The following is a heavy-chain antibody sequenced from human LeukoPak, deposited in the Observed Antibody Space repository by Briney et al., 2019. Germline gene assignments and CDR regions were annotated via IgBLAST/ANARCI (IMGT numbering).Heavy chain of an antibody. Sequence: GGSLRLSCAASGVTFTSYSMNWVRQAPGKGLEWVSSISSSSSYIYYTDSLKGRFTISRDNAKNSLYLQMNSLRAEDTAVYYCARVAEAAAFDIWGQGIMVTVSS. J-gene: IGHJ3*02. D-gene: IGHD6-25*01. CDR2: ISSSSSYI. V-gene: IGHV3-21*01. CDR1: GVTFTSYS. CDR3: ARVAEAAAFDI.